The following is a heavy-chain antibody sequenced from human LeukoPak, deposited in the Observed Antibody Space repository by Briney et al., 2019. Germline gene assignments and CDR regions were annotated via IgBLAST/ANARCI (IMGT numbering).Heavy chain of an antibody. CDR2: ISSSSSTI. J-gene: IGHJ2*01. Sequence: GGSLRLSCAASGFTFSSYSMNWVRQAPGKGLEWVSYISSSSSTIYYADSVKGRFTISRDNAKNSLYLQMNSLRAEDTAVYYCARENYGDYGSRYFDLWGRGTLVTVSS. CDR1: GFTFSSYS. V-gene: IGHV3-48*01. D-gene: IGHD4-17*01. CDR3: ARENYGDYGSRYFDL.